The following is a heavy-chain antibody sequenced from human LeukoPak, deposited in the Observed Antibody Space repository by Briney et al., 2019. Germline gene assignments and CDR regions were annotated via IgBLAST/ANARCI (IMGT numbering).Heavy chain of an antibody. D-gene: IGHD4-11*01. CDR3: AKDAQRGFDYSNSLEY. CDR2: TWSDGTEK. J-gene: IGHJ4*02. V-gene: IGHV3-33*04. CDR1: RFTYSHYG. Sequence: PGRSLRPSCEPSRFTYSHYGTHWDSQAQGEGREWVAVTWSDGTEKYYRNAAKGRFIISKDNSRNTLYLQMNSLRGEDTAVYYCAKDAQRGFDYSNSLEYWGQGTLVTVSS.